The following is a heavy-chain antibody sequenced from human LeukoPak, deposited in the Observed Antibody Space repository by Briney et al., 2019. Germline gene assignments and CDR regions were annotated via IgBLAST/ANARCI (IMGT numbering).Heavy chain of an antibody. D-gene: IGHD3-3*01. Sequence: ASVKVSCKASGYTFTSYDINWVRQATGQGLEWMGWMNSNSGNTGYAQKFQGRVTMTRNTSISTAYMELSSLRSEDTAVYYCARGTLITIFGVVINYGMDVWGQGTTVTVSS. V-gene: IGHV1-8*01. CDR2: MNSNSGNT. CDR1: GYTFTSYD. CDR3: ARGTLITIFGVVINYGMDV. J-gene: IGHJ6*02.